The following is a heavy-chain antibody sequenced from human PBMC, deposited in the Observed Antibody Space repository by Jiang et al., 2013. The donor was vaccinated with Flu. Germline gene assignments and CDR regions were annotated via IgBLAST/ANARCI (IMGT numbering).Heavy chain of an antibody. CDR2: IYWDDDK. J-gene: IGHJ3*01. CDR3: AHTGDGHNYRPDAFDL. V-gene: IGHV2-5*02. D-gene: IGHD5-24*01. CDR1: GFSLTTGGVG. Sequence: KPTQTLTLTCTFSGFSLTTGGVGVGWIRQSPGKALEWLALIYWDDDKRYKSSLKSRLTITKGTSKNQVVLTMTNMAPVDTATYYCAHTGDGHNYRPDAFDLWGHGTLVTVSS.